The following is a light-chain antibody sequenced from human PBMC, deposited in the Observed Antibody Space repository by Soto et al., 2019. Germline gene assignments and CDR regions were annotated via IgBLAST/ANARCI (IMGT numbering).Light chain of an antibody. CDR2: DVS. CDR1: ISDVGGYDY. J-gene: IGLJ1*01. Sequence: QSALTQPASVSGSPGQSITISCTGTISDVGGYDYVSWYQQHPGKAPKLMIYDVSNRPSGVSNRFSGPKSGNTASLTISGLQADDDADYYCSSYTTSSTYVFGTGTKVTVL. CDR3: SSYTTSSTYV. V-gene: IGLV2-14*01.